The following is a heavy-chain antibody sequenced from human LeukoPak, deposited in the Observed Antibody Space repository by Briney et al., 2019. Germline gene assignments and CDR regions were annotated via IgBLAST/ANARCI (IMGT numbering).Heavy chain of an antibody. D-gene: IGHD2-2*01. V-gene: IGHV3-21*01. J-gene: IGHJ3*02. CDR1: GFSFITYS. CDR3: ASRYCTTTNCYSFDI. Sequence: GGSLRLSCAASGFSFITYSMNWVRQAPGKGLEWVSAISSDSNHIFYADSVKGRFTISRDNAENSLFLQMNSLRGEDTAVYYCASRYCTTTNCYSFDIWSQGTMVTVS. CDR2: ISSDSNHI.